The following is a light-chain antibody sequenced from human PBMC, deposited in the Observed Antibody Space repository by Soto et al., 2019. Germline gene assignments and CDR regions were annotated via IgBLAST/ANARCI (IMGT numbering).Light chain of an antibody. J-gene: IGKJ2*01. CDR1: KDIKKN. CDR2: DAS. V-gene: IGKV1-33*01. CDR3: QQYDVLPYA. Sequence: DIQMTQSPSSLSASVGDRISITCRASKDIKKNLNWLQQRPGTAPKLLIYDASNLETGVSSRYSGRESGTDFTLIINHLQPEDIATYYCQQYDVLPYAVGQGTKVEI.